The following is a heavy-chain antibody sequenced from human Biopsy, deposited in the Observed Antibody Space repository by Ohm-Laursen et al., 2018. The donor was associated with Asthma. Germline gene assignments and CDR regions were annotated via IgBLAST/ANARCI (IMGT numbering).Heavy chain of an antibody. CDR3: ARGPEYVRSSGALDY. V-gene: IGHV1-2*06. D-gene: IGHD2-2*01. Sequence: ASVKVSCKASGYPFTDYYVHWVRQAPGQGLEWMGRIDPNSGGTNYAQKFLGRVTMTRDTSVNTAFMVLSRLRSDDTALYYCARGPEYVRSSGALDYWGQGTLVTVSS. J-gene: IGHJ4*02. CDR1: GYPFTDYY. CDR2: IDPNSGGT.